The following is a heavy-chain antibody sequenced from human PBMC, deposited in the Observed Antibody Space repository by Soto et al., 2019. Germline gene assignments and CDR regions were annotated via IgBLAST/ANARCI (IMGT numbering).Heavy chain of an antibody. CDR3: ARVREYSSSWYPDSCGGGDYVRGMDV. Sequence: ASVKVSCKASGYTFTGYYMHWVRQAPGQGLEWMGWINPNSGGTNYAQKFQGRVTMTRDTSISTAYMELSRLRSDDTAVYYCARVREYSSSWYPDSCGGGDYVRGMDVCGQRTTVTVSS. CDR1: GYTFTGYY. J-gene: IGHJ6*02. CDR2: INPNSGGT. V-gene: IGHV1-2*02. D-gene: IGHD6-13*01.